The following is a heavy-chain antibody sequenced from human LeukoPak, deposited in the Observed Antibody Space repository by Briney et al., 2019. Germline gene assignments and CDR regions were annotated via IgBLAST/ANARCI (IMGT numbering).Heavy chain of an antibody. CDR3: AKDIHGNLGVPAARATGYYYYGMDV. V-gene: IGHV3-43*01. J-gene: IGHJ6*02. CDR1: GFTFDDYT. Sequence: GGSLRLSCAASGFTFDDYTMHWVRQAPGKGLEWVSLISWDGGSTYYADSVKGRFTISRDNSKNSLYLQMNSLRTEDTALYYCAKDIHGNLGVPAARATGYYYYGMDVWGQGTTVTVSS. CDR2: ISWDGGST. D-gene: IGHD2-2*01.